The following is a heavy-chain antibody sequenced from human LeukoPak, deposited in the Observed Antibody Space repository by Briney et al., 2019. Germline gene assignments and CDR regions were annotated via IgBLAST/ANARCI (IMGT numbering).Heavy chain of an antibody. CDR1: GFNVSSKY. D-gene: IGHD6-13*01. J-gene: IGHJ4*02. CDR2: INHSGST. CDR3: ARAGYSSSWYFDY. V-gene: IGHV4-34*01. Sequence: GSLRLSCAASGFNVSSKYMSWIRQPPGKGLEWIGEINHSGSTNYNPSLKSRVTISVDTSKNQFSLKLSSVTAADTAVYYCARAGYSSSWYFDYWGQGTLVTVSS.